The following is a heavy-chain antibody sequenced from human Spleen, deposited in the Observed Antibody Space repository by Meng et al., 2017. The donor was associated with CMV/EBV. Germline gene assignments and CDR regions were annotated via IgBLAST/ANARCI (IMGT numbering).Heavy chain of an antibody. CDR3: ARAPLDYSSPRGDYYGMDV. Sequence: GGSLRLTCAASGFTFSSYDMNWVRQAPGKGLEWVSAIGTAGDTYYPGSVKCRFTISRENAKNSLYLQMNSLRAGDTAVYYCARAPLDYSSPRGDYYGMDVWGQGTTVTVSS. V-gene: IGHV3-13*01. CDR1: GFTFSSYD. CDR2: IGTAGDT. J-gene: IGHJ6*02. D-gene: IGHD6-13*01.